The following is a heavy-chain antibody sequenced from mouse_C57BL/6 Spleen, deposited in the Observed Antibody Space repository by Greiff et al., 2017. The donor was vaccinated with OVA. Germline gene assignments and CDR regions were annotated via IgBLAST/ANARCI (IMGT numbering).Heavy chain of an antibody. CDR1: GFTFSDYG. CDR2: ISSGSSTI. V-gene: IGHV5-17*01. J-gene: IGHJ4*01. CDR3: ARKEVLYYGSSYEDAMDY. Sequence: VQLVESGGGLVKPGGSLKLSCAASGFTFSDYGMHWVRQAPEKGLEWVAYISSGSSTIYYADTVKGRFTISRDNAKNTLFLQMTSLRSEDTAMYYCARKEVLYYGSSYEDAMDYWGQGTSVTVSS. D-gene: IGHD1-1*01.